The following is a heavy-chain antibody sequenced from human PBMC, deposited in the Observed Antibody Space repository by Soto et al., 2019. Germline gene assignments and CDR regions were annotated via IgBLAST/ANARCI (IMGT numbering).Heavy chain of an antibody. CDR2: ISGSGGST. CDR1: GFTFSSYA. J-gene: IGHJ4*02. Sequence: GGSLRLSCAASGFTFSSYAMSWVRQAPGKGLEWVSAISGSGGSTYYADSVKGRFTISRDNSKNTLYLQMNSLRAEDTAVYYCANNVRITIFGVATPTGYWGQGTLVTVSS. V-gene: IGHV3-23*01. D-gene: IGHD3-3*01. CDR3: ANNVRITIFGVATPTGY.